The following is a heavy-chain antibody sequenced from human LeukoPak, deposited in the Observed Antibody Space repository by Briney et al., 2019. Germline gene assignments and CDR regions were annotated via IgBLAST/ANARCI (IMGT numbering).Heavy chain of an antibody. CDR1: GLTFSSYA. V-gene: IGHV3-23*01. CDR2: ISGSGGST. J-gene: IGHJ6*03. CDR3: ARGHGNDYGDYFFHYMDV. Sequence: GGSLRLSCAASGLTFSSYAMSWVRQAPGKGLEWVSAISGSGGSTYYADSVKGRFTITRDNSKNTLYLQMGSLRAEDMAVYYCARGHGNDYGDYFFHYMDVWGKGTTVTVSS. D-gene: IGHD4-17*01.